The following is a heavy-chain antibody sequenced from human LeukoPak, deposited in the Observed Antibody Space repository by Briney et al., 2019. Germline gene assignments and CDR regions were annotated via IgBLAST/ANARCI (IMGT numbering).Heavy chain of an antibody. CDR2: IYPGDSDT. D-gene: IGHD3-3*01. CDR1: GCIFTSYW. J-gene: IGHJ3*02. V-gene: IGHV5-51*01. Sequence: GESLKISCKGSGCIFTSYWIGWVRQMPGKGLEWMGIIYPGDSDTRYSPSFQGQVTISADKSISTAYLQWSSLKASDTAMCYCASRPIFGVVNDAFDIWGQGTMVTVSS. CDR3: ASRPIFGVVNDAFDI.